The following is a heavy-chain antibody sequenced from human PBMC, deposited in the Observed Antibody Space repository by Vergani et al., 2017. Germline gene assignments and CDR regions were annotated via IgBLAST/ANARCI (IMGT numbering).Heavy chain of an antibody. CDR2: ISYDGTQK. D-gene: IGHD1-1*01. CDR1: GFTSSYYG. J-gene: IGHJ1*01. V-gene: IGHV3-30*03. CDR3: ATKSCGTPGCQIGYFRE. Sequence: QVHLVESGGGVVQPGRSLRLSCVVSGFTSSYYGMHWVRQAPGKGVEWVAVISYDGTQKYYADSVKGRFTISRDNSKSTLYLQMNSLRTEDTAVYYCATKSCGTPGCQIGYFREWAQGTLVTVSS.